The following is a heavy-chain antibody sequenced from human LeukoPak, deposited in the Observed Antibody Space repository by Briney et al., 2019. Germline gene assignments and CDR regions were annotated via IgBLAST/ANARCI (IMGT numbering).Heavy chain of an antibody. D-gene: IGHD3-22*01. CDR1: GGSISSYY. V-gene: IGHV4-59*12. J-gene: IGHJ3*02. CDR3: ARDRAKGYDSSGYYPNDAFDI. Sequence: PSETLSLTCTVSGGSISSYYWSWIRQPPGKGLEWIGYIYYSGSTNYNPSLKSRVTISVDRSKNQFSLKLSSVTAADTAVYYCARDRAKGYDSSGYYPNDAFDIWGQGTMVTVSS. CDR2: IYYSGST.